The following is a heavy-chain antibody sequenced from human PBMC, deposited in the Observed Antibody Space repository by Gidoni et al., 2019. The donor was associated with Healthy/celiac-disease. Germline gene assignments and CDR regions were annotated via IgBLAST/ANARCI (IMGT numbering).Heavy chain of an antibody. CDR1: GFTFSSYG. J-gene: IGHJ3*02. Sequence: QVQLVESGGGVVQPGRSLRLSCAASGFTFSSYGMHWVRQAPGKGLEWVAVIWYDGSNKYYADSVKGRFTISRDNSKNTLYLQMNSLRAEDTAVYYCAGSTVLAFDIWGQGTMVTVSS. CDR3: AGSTVLAFDI. V-gene: IGHV3-33*01. CDR2: IWYDGSNK. D-gene: IGHD2-8*01.